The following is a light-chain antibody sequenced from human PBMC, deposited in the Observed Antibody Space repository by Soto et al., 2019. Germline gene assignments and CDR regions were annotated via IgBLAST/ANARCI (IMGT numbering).Light chain of an antibody. CDR2: DVS. Sequence: QSALTQPASLSGSPGQSITISCTGTSSDVGGYNYVSWYQQHPGKAPKLMIYDVSNRPSGVSNRFSGYKSGNTASLTISGLQAEDEAEYYCSSYTSSSTLAVFGGGTKLTVL. CDR1: SSDVGGYNY. CDR3: SSYTSSSTLAV. J-gene: IGLJ2*01. V-gene: IGLV2-14*01.